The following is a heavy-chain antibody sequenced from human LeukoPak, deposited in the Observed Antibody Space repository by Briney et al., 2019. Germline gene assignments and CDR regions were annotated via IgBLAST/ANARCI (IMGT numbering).Heavy chain of an antibody. Sequence: PGGSLRLSCAASGFTFSNYDMNWVRQAPGKGLEWVSGIRVNGGSTYYADSVKGRFTISRDNSKNTLYLQMNSLRVDDTAVYYCAKGRADAYTFDYWGRGTLVTISS. CDR3: AKGRADAYTFDY. V-gene: IGHV3-23*01. CDR1: GFTFSNYD. J-gene: IGHJ4*02. D-gene: IGHD5-24*01. CDR2: IRVNGGST.